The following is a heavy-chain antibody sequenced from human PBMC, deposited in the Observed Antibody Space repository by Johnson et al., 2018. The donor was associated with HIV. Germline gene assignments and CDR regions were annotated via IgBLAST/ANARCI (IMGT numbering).Heavy chain of an antibody. CDR3: ARGRTVVSVFDI. CDR2: ISIAGST. J-gene: IGHJ3*02. V-gene: IGHV3-66*02. CDR1: GFTISTKY. D-gene: IGHD3-3*01. Sequence: EVQLVESGGGVVQPGRSLRLSCAASGFTISTKYFNWVGQAPGKGLEWVSVISIAGSTYYADSGKGRFTISSDNSKNTLSLQMNSLRAEDTAVYYCARGRTVVSVFDIWGQGTMVTVSS.